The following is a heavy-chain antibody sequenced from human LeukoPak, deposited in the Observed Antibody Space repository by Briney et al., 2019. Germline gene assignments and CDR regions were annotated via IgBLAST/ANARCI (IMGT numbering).Heavy chain of an antibody. V-gene: IGHV4-34*01. Sequence: SETLSLTCAVYGGSFSGYYWSWIRQPPGKGLEWIGEINHSGSTNYNPSLKSRVTISVDTSKNQFSLKLSSVTAADTAVYYCASIIVRATDYWGQGTLVTVSS. J-gene: IGHJ4*02. D-gene: IGHD1-26*01. CDR3: ASIIVRATDY. CDR2: INHSGST. CDR1: GGSFSGYY.